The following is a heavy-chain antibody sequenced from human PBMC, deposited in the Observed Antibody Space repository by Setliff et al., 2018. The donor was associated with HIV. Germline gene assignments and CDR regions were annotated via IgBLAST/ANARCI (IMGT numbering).Heavy chain of an antibody. CDR2: IHASGKT. CDR1: GDTDFY. J-gene: IGHJ4*02. CDR3: ATLDPSGGNFLAY. V-gene: IGHV4-4*09. D-gene: IGHD2-21*02. Sequence: PSETLSLTFTVSGDTDFYWNWIRQPPGKGLEWIGYIHASGKTNYNPSLKSRVTISLDTSKMQFSLHLTSVTAADTAVYYCATLDPSGGNFLAYWGQGTLVTVSS.